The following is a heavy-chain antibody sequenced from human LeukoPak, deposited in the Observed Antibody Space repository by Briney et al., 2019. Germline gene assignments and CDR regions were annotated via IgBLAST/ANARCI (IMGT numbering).Heavy chain of an antibody. CDR2: ISAYNGNT. CDR3: ARDVPKQWELLYFDY. D-gene: IGHD1-26*01. CDR1: GYTFTSYG. Sequence: ASVTVSCKASGYTFTSYGISWVRQAPGQGLEWMGWISAYNGNTNYAQKLQGRVTMTTDTSTSTAYMELRSLRSDDTAVYYCARDVPKQWELLYFDYWGQGTLVTVSS. V-gene: IGHV1-18*01. J-gene: IGHJ4*02.